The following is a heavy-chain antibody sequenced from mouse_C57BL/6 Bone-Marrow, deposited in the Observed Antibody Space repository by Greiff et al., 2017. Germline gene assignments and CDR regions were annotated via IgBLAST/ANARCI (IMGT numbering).Heavy chain of an antibody. D-gene: IGHD1-1*01. Sequence: EVQLQQSGTVLARPGASVKMSCKTSGYTFTSYWMHWVKQRPGQGLEWIGAIYPGNSDTSYNQKFKGKAKLTAVTSASTAYMELSSLTNEDSAVYYCTRRSNYYGSSTVLDYWGQGTTLTVSS. J-gene: IGHJ2*01. CDR1: GYTFTSYW. CDR3: TRRSNYYGSSTVLDY. V-gene: IGHV1-5*01. CDR2: IYPGNSDT.